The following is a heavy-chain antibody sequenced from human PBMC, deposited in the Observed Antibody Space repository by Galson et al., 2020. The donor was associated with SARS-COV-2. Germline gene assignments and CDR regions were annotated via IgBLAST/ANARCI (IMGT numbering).Heavy chain of an antibody. CDR3: ARGSCSGGSCYPLSPFDY. J-gene: IGHJ4*02. CDR1: RFTFSRYW. CDR2: IKQDGSEK. D-gene: IGHD2-15*01. Sequence: GESLKISCAASRFTFSRYWMSWVRQPPGKGLEWVANIKQDGSEKYYVDSVKGQFTISRDNAKNSLYLQMNSLRAEDTAVYYCARGSCSGGSCYPLSPFDYWGQVTLVTVS. V-gene: IGHV3-7*01.